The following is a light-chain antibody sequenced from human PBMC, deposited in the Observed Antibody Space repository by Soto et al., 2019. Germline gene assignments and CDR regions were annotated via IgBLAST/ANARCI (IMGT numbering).Light chain of an antibody. V-gene: IGKV3-20*01. Sequence: EIVLTQSPGTLSLSPGERATLSCRASQSVSSTFLARYQQKPGQAPRLLIFGVSNRATGIPDRFSASGSGTDFTLTINRLEPEDFAVYYCQLYGISPHFGQGTRLEIK. CDR1: QSVSSTF. CDR2: GVS. J-gene: IGKJ5*01. CDR3: QLYGISPH.